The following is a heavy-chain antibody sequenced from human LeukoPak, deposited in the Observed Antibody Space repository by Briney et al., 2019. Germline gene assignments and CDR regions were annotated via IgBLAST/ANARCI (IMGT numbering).Heavy chain of an antibody. CDR2: INPSGGST. D-gene: IGHD2-21*02. CDR1: GCTFTSYY. Sequence: RASVTVSCKASGCTFTSYYMRWVRQAPGQGLEWMGIINPSGGSTSYAQKFQGRVTMTRDTSTSTVYMELSSLRSEDMAVYYCARVSYCGGDCYSFDYWGQGTLVTVSS. J-gene: IGHJ4*02. CDR3: ARVSYCGGDCYSFDY. V-gene: IGHV1-46*01.